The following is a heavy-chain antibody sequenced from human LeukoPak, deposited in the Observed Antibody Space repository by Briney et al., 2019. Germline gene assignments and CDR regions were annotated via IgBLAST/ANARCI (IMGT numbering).Heavy chain of an antibody. V-gene: IGHV1-2*06. Sequence: ASVKVSCKASGYTFTGYYMHWVRQAPGQGLEWMGRINPNSGGTNYAQKFQGRVTMARDTSISTAYMELSRLRSEDTAVYYCATGPPWGEWLLPYWGQGTLVTVSS. J-gene: IGHJ4*02. D-gene: IGHD3-3*01. CDR1: GYTFTGYY. CDR2: INPNSGGT. CDR3: ATGPPWGEWLLPY.